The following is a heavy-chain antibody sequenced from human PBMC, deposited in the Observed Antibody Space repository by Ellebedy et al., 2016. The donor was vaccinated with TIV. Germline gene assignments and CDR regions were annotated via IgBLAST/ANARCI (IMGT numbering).Heavy chain of an antibody. CDR3: VRDGTSLAAATTVVYFDY. J-gene: IGHJ4*02. CDR2: IGNGGDT. D-gene: IGHD4-23*01. V-gene: IGHV3-13*01. CDR1: GFTFSNYD. Sequence: GESLKISCAASGFTFSNYDMHWVRQATGKGLEWVSVIGNGGDTYYPGSVKGRFTISRENVKNSLYLQMNSLRSEDTAVYYCVRDGTSLAAATTVVYFDYWGQGILVTVSS.